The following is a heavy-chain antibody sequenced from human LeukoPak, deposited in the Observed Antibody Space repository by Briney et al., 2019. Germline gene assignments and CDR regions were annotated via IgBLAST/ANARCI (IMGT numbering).Heavy chain of an antibody. J-gene: IGHJ4*02. CDR1: EFTCSNYA. D-gene: IGHD4-11*01. CDR2: ISYDGNTI. Sequence: GGSLRLSCAASEFTCSNYARHWVRQAPGKGLQWVAVISYDGNTIHYADSVKGRFIISRDTSKNTLYLQMNSLRAEDTAVYYCARSGGLQKFDYWGQGTLVTVSS. CDR3: ARSGGLQKFDY. V-gene: IGHV3-30-3*01.